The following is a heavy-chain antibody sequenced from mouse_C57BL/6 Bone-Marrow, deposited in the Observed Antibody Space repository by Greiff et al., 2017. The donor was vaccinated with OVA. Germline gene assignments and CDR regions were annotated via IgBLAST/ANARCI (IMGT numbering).Heavy chain of an antibody. V-gene: IGHV5-17*01. CDR3: ARAGTTTVVASDY. CDR2: ISSGSSTI. D-gene: IGHD1-1*01. J-gene: IGHJ2*01. Sequence: EVMLVESGGGLVKPGGSLKLSCAASGFTFSDYGMHWVRPAPEKGLEWVAYISSGSSTIYSADTVKGRFTISRDNAKNTLFLQMTRLRAEDTAMYYVARAGTTTVVASDYWGQGTTLTVSS. CDR1: GFTFSDYG.